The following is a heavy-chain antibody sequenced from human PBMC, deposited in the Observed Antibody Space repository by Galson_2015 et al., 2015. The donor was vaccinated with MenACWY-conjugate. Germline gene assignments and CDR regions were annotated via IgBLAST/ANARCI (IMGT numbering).Heavy chain of an antibody. V-gene: IGHV3-23*01. CDR2: IDGSGDTT. D-gene: IGHD3-3*01. J-gene: IGHJ4*02. CDR1: RFSFSTYA. CDR3: AKDAKGDFAVVPGAAGH. Sequence: SLRLSCAASRFSFSTYAMSWVRQTPGKGLEWVSTIDGSGDTTYYADSMKGRFTISRDNSKNTLYLQMNSLRAEDTALYYCAKDAKGDFAVVPGAAGHWGQGTLVTVSS.